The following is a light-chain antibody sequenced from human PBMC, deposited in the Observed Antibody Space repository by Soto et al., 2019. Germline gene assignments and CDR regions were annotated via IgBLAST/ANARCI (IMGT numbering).Light chain of an antibody. Sequence: SQSPSAVSAYIGDRVTITCRASHSISRWLAWYQQKPGKAPNLLIYAASTLESGVPSRFRRSGSGTEFTLTISSLQPDDFATKYCQKDNSYWQFAQGAMV. CDR1: HSISRW. V-gene: IGKV1-5*01. J-gene: IGKJ1*01. CDR3: QKDNSYWQ. CDR2: AAS.